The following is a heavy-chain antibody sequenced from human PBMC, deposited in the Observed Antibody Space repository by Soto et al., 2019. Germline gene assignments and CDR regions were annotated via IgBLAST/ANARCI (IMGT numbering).Heavy chain of an antibody. CDR1: GSTYSGYA. CDR3: ARDLLFRFLASSYNYAMDV. J-gene: IGHJ6*02. V-gene: IGHV1-69*05. CDR2: IIPIFGTA. Sequence: SLKVSDKSSGSTYSGYAISWARQAPGQGLEWMGGIIPIFGTANYAQKLQGRVTMTTDTSTSTAYMELRSLRSDDTAVYYCARDLLFRFLASSYNYAMDVWGQGTTVT. D-gene: IGHD3-3*01.